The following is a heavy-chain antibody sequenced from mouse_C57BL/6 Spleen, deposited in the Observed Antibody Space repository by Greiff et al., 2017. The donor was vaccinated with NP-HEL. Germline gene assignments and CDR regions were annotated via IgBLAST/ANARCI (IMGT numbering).Heavy chain of an antibody. Sequence: QVQLQQPGAELVRPGSSVKLSCKASGYTFTSYWLHWVKQRPIQGLDWIGNIDPSDSETHYNQKFKDKATLTVDKSSSTAYMQLSSLTSEDSAVYYCARGGYYGSSYEKDYWGQGTTLTVSS. CDR3: ARGGYYGSSYEKDY. CDR1: GYTFTSYW. CDR2: IDPSDSET. V-gene: IGHV1-52*01. J-gene: IGHJ2*01. D-gene: IGHD1-1*01.